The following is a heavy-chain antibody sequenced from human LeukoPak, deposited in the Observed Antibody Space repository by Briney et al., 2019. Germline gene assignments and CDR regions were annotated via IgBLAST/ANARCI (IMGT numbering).Heavy chain of an antibody. CDR2: ISGSGGST. D-gene: IGHD1-26*01. V-gene: IGHV3-23*01. Sequence: PGGSLRLSCAASGFTFSSYAMSWVRQAPGKGLGWVSAISGSGGSTYYADSVKGRFTISRDNSKNTLYLQMNSLRAEDTAVYYCAKDRPSIVGATNSDYWGQGTLVTVSS. CDR3: AKDRPSIVGATNSDY. J-gene: IGHJ4*02. CDR1: GFTFSSYA.